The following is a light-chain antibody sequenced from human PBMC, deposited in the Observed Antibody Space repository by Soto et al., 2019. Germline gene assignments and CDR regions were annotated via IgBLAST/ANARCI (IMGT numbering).Light chain of an antibody. CDR2: REGSGSY. Sequence: QSVLTQSSSASASLGSSVKLTCTLRSGHSSYIIAWHQQQPGKAPRYLMKREGSGSYNKGSGVPDRFSGSSSGAERYLTISNLQFEDEADYYCETWDSNTRVFGTGTKLNVL. CDR3: ETWDSNTRV. J-gene: IGLJ1*01. V-gene: IGLV4-60*02. CDR1: SGHSSYI.